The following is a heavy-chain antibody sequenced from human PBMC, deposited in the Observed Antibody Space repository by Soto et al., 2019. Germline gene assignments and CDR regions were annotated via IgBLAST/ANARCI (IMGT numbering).Heavy chain of an antibody. J-gene: IGHJ4*02. CDR1: GFTFSSYD. Sequence: PGGSLRLSCAASGFTFSSYDMHWVRQATGKGLEWVSAIGTAGDTYYPGSVKGRFTISRENAKNSLYLQMNSLRAEDTAVYYCARVHVTGTGYYFDYWGQGTLVTVS. CDR3: ARVHVTGTGYYFDY. CDR2: IGTAGDT. V-gene: IGHV3-13*01. D-gene: IGHD1-20*01.